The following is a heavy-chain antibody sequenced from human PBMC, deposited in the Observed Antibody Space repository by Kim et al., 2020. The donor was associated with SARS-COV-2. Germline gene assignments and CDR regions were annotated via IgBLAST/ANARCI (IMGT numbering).Heavy chain of an antibody. J-gene: IGHJ4*02. D-gene: IGHD4-17*01. Sequence: GGSLRLSCAASGFTFSSYSMNWVRQAPGKGLEWVSSISSSSSYIYYADSVKGRFTISRDNAKNSLYLQMNSLRAEDTAVYYCARVGDDYGEPRDYWGQGTLVTVSS. CDR2: ISSSSSYI. CDR3: ARVGDDYGEPRDY. V-gene: IGHV3-21*01. CDR1: GFTFSSYS.